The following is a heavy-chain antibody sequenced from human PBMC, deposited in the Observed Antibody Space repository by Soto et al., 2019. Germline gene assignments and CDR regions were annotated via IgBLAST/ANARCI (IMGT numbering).Heavy chain of an antibody. Sequence: EVQLVESGGGLVKPGGSLRLSCAASGFNFSSYSRNWVRQAPGKGLEWDSSINSSSSYIYYSDSVKGRFTISRDNAENSPERQMNSLRAEDTAVYYCARVDDGASSRHFDYWGQGPLVTVST. CDR1: GFNFSSYS. CDR2: INSSSSYI. J-gene: IGHJ4*02. CDR3: ARVDDGASSRHFDY. V-gene: IGHV3-21*01. D-gene: IGHD6-13*01.